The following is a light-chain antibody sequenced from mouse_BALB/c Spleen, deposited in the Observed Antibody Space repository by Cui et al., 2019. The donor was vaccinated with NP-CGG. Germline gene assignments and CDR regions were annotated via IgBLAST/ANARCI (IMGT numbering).Light chain of an antibody. CDR3: ALWYSNHWV. J-gene: IGLJ1*01. CDR1: TGAVTTSNY. V-gene: IGLV1*01. CDR2: GTN. Sequence: QAVVTQASALTTSPGETVTLTCRSSTGAVTTSNYANWVQEKSDHLFTGLIGGTNNRPPGVPARFSGSLIGDKAALTITGAQTEDEAIYFCALWYSNHWVFGGGTKLTVL.